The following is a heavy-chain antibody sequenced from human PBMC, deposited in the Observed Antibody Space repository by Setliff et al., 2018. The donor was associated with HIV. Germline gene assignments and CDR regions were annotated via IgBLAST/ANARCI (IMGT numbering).Heavy chain of an antibody. V-gene: IGHV4-4*02. Sequence: TLSLPCAVSGGSISSNWWSWVRQSPGKGLEWIGEIYHSGSTHYNPSLQSRVTISVDKSKSQFSLKLNSVTAADTAVYYCGGNGYYSIDYWGQGTLVTVSS. J-gene: IGHJ4*02. CDR3: GGNGYYSIDY. D-gene: IGHD3-22*01. CDR1: GGSISSNW. CDR2: IYHSGST.